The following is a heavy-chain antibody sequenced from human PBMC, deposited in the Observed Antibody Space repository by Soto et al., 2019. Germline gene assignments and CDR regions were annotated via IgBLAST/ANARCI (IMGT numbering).Heavy chain of an antibody. CDR3: ARDPIVATTPQGMDV. V-gene: IGHV3-33*01. D-gene: IGHD5-12*01. CDR2: IWYDGSNK. J-gene: IGHJ6*02. Sequence: QVQLVESGGGVVQPGRSLRLSCAASGFTFSSYGMHWVRQAPGKGLEWVAVIWYDGSNKYYADSVKGRVTISRDNSKNTLYLQMNSLRAEDTAVSYCARDPIVATTPQGMDVWGQGTTVTVSS. CDR1: GFTFSSYG.